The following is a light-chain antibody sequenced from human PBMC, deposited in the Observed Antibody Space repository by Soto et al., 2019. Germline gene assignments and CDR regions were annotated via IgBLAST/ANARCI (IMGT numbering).Light chain of an antibody. V-gene: IGKV3-20*01. CDR3: QQYDNLPLT. CDR2: GAS. J-gene: IGKJ3*01. CDR1: QSISSNY. Sequence: EIVLTQSPGTLSMSPGERATLSCRASQSISSNYLAWYQQKPGQAPRLLIYGASSRATGIPDRFSGSGSGTDFTLTISSLQPEDIATYYCQQYDNLPLTFGPGTKVDIK.